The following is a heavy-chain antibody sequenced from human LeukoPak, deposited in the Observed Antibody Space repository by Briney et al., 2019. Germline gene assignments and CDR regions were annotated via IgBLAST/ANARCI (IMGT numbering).Heavy chain of an antibody. V-gene: IGHV3-7*01. J-gene: IGHJ4*02. D-gene: IGHD2-2*01. Sequence: GGSLRLSCVASGFSFSNYWMNWVRQAPGKGLEWVANIKEDGSEKYYVDSVKGRFTISRDNAKNSLYLQMSSLRDEDTAVYYCARGRRDTQYQVFDYWGQGTLVTVSS. CDR3: ARGRRDTQYQVFDY. CDR2: IKEDGSEK. CDR1: GFSFSNYW.